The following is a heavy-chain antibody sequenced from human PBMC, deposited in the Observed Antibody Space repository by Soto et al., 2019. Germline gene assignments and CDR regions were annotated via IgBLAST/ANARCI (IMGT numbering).Heavy chain of an antibody. Sequence: GASVKVSCKVSGYTLTELSMHWVRQAPGKGLEWMGGFDPEDGETIYAQKFQGRVTMTEDTSTSTAYMELRSLRSDDTAVYYCASNGYCSSTSCGYYYYYGMDVWGQGTTVTVSS. V-gene: IGHV1-24*01. CDR1: GYTLTELS. CDR3: ASNGYCSSTSCGYYYYYGMDV. J-gene: IGHJ6*02. CDR2: FDPEDGET. D-gene: IGHD2-2*03.